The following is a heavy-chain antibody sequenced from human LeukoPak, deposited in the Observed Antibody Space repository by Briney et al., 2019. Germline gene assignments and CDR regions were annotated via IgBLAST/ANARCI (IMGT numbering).Heavy chain of an antibody. CDR3: AKDGGMTTEDHDAFDI. CDR1: RFTFSNYG. D-gene: IGHD4-17*01. Sequence: GGSLRLSCAASRFTFSNYGMHWVRQAPGKGLEWVAFIQYDGSKKYYADSVKGRFTISRDNSKNTFYLQMNSLKREDTAVYYCAKDGGMTTEDHDAFDIWGQGTLVTVSS. CDR2: IQYDGSKK. V-gene: IGHV3-30*02. J-gene: IGHJ3*02.